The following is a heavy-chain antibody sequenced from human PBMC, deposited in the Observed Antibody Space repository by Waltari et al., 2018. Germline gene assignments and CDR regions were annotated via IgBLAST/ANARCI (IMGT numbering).Heavy chain of an antibody. CDR3: VRSDYGDYVGGYY. CDR1: GFPFSDYT. Sequence: EVQLVESGGGLVKPGGSLRLSCAASGFPFSDYTRSWVRQTPGKGLGWGSAIMSSSRFIYYADSVKSRFTISSDNAKNSLFLQMNSLRAEDTSVYYCVRSDYGDYVGGYYWGQGTVVTVSS. V-gene: IGHV3-21*01. J-gene: IGHJ4*02. D-gene: IGHD4-17*01. CDR2: IMSSSRFI.